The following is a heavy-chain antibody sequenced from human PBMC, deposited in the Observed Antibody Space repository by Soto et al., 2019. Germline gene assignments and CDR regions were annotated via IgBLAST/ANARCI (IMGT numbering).Heavy chain of an antibody. V-gene: IGHV4-59*01. CDR1: GGSISTYC. D-gene: IGHD2-15*01. J-gene: IGHJ4*02. CDR3: ARSRGSTRSFDY. CDR2: IYYSGST. Sequence: PSETLSLTCTVSGGSISTYCWSWIRQPPRKGLEWIGYIYYSGSTNYNPPLKSRGTISVDTSKNQFSLKLTSVPAADTAVYYCARSRGSTRSFDYWGQGTLVTVSS.